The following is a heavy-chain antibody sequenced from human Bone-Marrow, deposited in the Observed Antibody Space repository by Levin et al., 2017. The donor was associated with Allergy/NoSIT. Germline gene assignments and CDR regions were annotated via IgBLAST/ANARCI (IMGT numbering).Heavy chain of an antibody. Sequence: PGGSLRLSCAASGFTFSSYAMHWVRQAPGKGLEWVAVISYDGSNKYYADSVKGRFTISRDNSKNTLYLQMNSLRAEDTAVYYCARAPDLVDTAMFSDYWGQGTLVTVSS. CDR2: ISYDGSNK. V-gene: IGHV3-30-3*01. J-gene: IGHJ4*02. CDR3: ARAPDLVDTAMFSDY. D-gene: IGHD5-18*01. CDR1: GFTFSSYA.